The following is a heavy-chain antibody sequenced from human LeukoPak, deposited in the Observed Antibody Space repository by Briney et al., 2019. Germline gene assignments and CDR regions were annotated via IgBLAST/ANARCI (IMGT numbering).Heavy chain of an antibody. D-gene: IGHD4-17*01. Sequence: SETLSLTCTVSGGSISSGGYYWSWIRQPPGKGLEWIGYIYYSGSTYYNPSLKSRVTISVDTSKNQFSLKLSSVTAADTAVYYCARELVRDTDYVGPFDYWGQGTLVTVSS. J-gene: IGHJ4*02. CDR3: ARELVRDTDYVGPFDY. CDR2: IYYSGST. V-gene: IGHV4-30-4*01. CDR1: GGSISSGGYY.